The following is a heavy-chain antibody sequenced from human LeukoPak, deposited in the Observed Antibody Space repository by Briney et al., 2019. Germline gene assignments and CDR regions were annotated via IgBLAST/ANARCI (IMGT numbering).Heavy chain of an antibody. Sequence: GGSLRLSCAASGFTFSTYALHWVRQVPGKGLEYVSAISSIGGTTYYANSVKGRFTISRDNSKNTLYLQMGSLKPEDTAVYYCARVGDNTAFDYWGQGTLVTVSS. V-gene: IGHV3-64*01. CDR3: ARVGDNTAFDY. CDR1: GFTFSTYA. CDR2: ISSIGGTT. D-gene: IGHD2-21*01. J-gene: IGHJ4*02.